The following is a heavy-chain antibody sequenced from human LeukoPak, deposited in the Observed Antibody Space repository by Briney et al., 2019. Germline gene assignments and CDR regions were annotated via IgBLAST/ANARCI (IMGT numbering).Heavy chain of an antibody. V-gene: IGHV4-31*03. CDR3: ARGRDVDTAMVPGLDY. CDR2: IYYSGST. Sequence: SETLSLTCTVSGGSISSCGYYWSWIRQHPGKGLEWIGYIYYSGSTYYNPSLKSRVTISVDTSKNQFSLKLSSVTAADTAVYYCARGRDVDTAMVPGLDYWGQGTLVTVSS. D-gene: IGHD5-18*01. CDR1: GGSISSCGYY. J-gene: IGHJ4*02.